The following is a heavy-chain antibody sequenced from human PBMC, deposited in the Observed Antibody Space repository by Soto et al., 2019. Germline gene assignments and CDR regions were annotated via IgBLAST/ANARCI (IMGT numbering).Heavy chain of an antibody. Sequence: QVQLQESGPGLVKPSGTLSLTCAVSSGSISSSNWWSWVRQPPGKGLEWIGEIYHSGSTNYNPSLERRFTISVDKSKNQFSLKLSSVTAADTAVYYCARTRFLEWFPFYYYMDVWGKGTTVTVSS. CDR2: IYHSGST. CDR1: SGSISSSNW. V-gene: IGHV4-4*02. J-gene: IGHJ6*03. D-gene: IGHD3-3*01. CDR3: ARTRFLEWFPFYYYMDV.